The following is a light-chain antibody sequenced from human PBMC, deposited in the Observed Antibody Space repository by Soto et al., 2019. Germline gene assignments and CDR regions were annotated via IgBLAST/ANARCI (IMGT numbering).Light chain of an antibody. CDR3: QQSYSIPYT. V-gene: IGKV4-1*01. Sequence: DIVMTQSPDSLAVSLGERATINCKSSQSVLHRSNNKNYLAWYQQRPGQPPKLLIYWASTRESGVPERFCGSGSGTDFTLTISSLQAEDVAVYYCQQSYSIPYTFGQGTRVEIK. CDR2: WAS. CDR1: QSVLHRSNNKNY. J-gene: IGKJ2*01.